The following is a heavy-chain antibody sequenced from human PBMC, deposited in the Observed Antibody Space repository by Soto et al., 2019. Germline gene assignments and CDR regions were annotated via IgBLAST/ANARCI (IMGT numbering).Heavy chain of an antibody. D-gene: IGHD3-10*01. CDR2: IYYSGST. V-gene: IGHV4-39*01. CDR1: GGSISSSSYY. Sequence: PSETLSLTCTVSGGSISSSSYYWGWIRQPPGKGLEWIGSIYYSGSTYYNPSLKSRVTISVDTSKNQFSLKLSSVTAADTAVYYCARRTWGVGAFDYWGQGTLVTVSS. CDR3: ARRTWGVGAFDY. J-gene: IGHJ4*02.